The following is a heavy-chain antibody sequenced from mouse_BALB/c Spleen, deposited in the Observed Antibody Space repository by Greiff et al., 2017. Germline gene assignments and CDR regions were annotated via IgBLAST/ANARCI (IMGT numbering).Heavy chain of an antibody. CDR3: TREDSITTVESYFDY. D-gene: IGHD1-1*01. J-gene: IGHJ2*01. CDR1: GYTFTSYW. CDR2: IYPGSGST. V-gene: IGHV1S22*01. Sequence: LQQPGSELVRPGASVKLSCKASGYTFTSYWMHWVKQRPGQGLEWIGNIYPGSGSTNYDEKFKSKATLTVDTSSSTAYMQLSSLTSEDSAVYYCTREDSITTVESYFDYWGQGTTLTVSS.